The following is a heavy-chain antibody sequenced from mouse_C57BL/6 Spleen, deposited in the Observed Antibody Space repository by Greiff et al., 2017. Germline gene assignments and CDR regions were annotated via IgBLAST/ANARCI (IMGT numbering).Heavy chain of an antibody. D-gene: IGHD1-1*01. V-gene: IGHV1-15*01. J-gene: IGHJ1*03. CDR1: GYTFTDYE. CDR3: TRSYYGSRDWYFDV. CDR2: IDPETGGT. Sequence: QVQLQQSGAELVRPGASVTLSCKASGYTFTDYEMHWVKQTPVHGLEWIGAIDPETGGTAYNQKFKGKAILTADKSFSTAYMELRSLTSEDSAVYYCTRSYYGSRDWYFDVWGTGTTVTVSS.